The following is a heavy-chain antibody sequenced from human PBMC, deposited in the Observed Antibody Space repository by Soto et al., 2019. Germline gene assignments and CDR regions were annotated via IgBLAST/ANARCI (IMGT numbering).Heavy chain of an antibody. J-gene: IGHJ6*02. CDR1: GDSISSGDYY. CDR3: ARDIVLVPFFFGYYGMDV. V-gene: IGHV4-30-4*01. D-gene: IGHD2-2*01. Sequence: QVQLQESGPGLVKPSQTLSRTCTGSGDSISSGDYYWRWIRQPPGKGLEWIGYIYYSGSTYYNPSLKSRVTISVDTSKNQFSLKLSSVTAADTAVYYCARDIVLVPFFFGYYGMDVWGQGTTVTVSS. CDR2: IYYSGST.